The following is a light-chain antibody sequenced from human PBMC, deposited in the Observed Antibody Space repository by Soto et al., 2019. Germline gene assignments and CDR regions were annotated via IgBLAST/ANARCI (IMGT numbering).Light chain of an antibody. CDR3: QQSYRLPLT. V-gene: IGKV1-39*01. Sequence: DIQMTQSPSSLSAFVGDSVTITCHASQRISTFLNWYHQKPGKAPKLLIYSASYLQSGVPSNFSGSGSGTGFTLSIVTLQHEDFGTYSCQQSYRLPLTLGGGTKVDIK. CDR2: SAS. CDR1: QRISTF. J-gene: IGKJ4*01.